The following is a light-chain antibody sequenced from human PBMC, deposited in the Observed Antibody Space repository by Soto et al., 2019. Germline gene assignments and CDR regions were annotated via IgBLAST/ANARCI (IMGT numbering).Light chain of an antibody. V-gene: IGKV3-20*01. Sequence: EIVLTQSPCTLSLSPGERATLSCRASQSVSSTYLIWYQQKPGQAPRLLIYGASNRATGIPDRFSGSGSGTDFTLTISRLEPEDFAVYYCQQYGSSGTFGQGTKVDI. CDR3: QQYGSSGT. CDR1: QSVSSTY. J-gene: IGKJ1*01. CDR2: GAS.